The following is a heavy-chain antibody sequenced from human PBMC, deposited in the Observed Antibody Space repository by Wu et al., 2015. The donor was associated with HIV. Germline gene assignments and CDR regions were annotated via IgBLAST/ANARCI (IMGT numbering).Heavy chain of an antibody. CDR1: GGTFSRYT. CDR3: ARGGVYGVNVGDYSYYYYIDV. V-gene: IGHV1-18*01. CDR2: MNPNSGNT. J-gene: IGHJ6*03. D-gene: IGHD4-23*01. Sequence: QVQLVQSGAAVKKPGSSVKVSCTASGGTFSRYTISWVRQAPGQGLEWMGWMNPNSGNTGYAQKLQGRVTMTTDTSTSSAYMELRSLRSDDTAVYYCARGGVYGVNVGDYSYYYYIDVWGKGTTVTVSS.